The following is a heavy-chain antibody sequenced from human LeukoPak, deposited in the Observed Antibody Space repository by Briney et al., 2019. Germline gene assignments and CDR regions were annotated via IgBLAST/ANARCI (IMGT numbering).Heavy chain of an antibody. J-gene: IGHJ4*02. CDR1: GFTFSSYG. CDR3: AKPQALRRPGDYFDY. CDR2: ISYDGSNE. V-gene: IGHV3-30*18. Sequence: GGSPRLSCAASGFTFSSYGMHWVRQAPGKGLEWVAVISYDGSNEYYADSVKGRFTISRDNSKNTLYLQMNSLRAEDTAVYYCAKPQALRRPGDYFDYWGQGTLVTVSS. D-gene: IGHD4-17*01.